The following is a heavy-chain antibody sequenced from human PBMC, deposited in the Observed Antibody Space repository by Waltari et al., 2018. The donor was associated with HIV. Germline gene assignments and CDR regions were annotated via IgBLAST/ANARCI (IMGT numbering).Heavy chain of an antibody. CDR2: IIPILGIA. Sequence: QVQLVQSGAEVKKPGSSVKVPCKASGGTFSSYAISWVRTAPGQGLEWMGRIIPILGIANYAQKFQGRVTITADKSTSTAYMELSSLRSEDTAVYYCARVVDGFYYYGMDVWGQGTTVTVSS. J-gene: IGHJ6*02. D-gene: IGHD2-15*01. CDR1: GGTFSSYA. V-gene: IGHV1-69*04. CDR3: ARVVDGFYYYGMDV.